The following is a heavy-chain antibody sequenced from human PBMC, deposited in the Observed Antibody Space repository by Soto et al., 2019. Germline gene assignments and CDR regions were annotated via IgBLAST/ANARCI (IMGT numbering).Heavy chain of an antibody. CDR3: ASSGPADPPYYFDY. Sequence: PSETLSLTCTVSGGSISSYYWSWIRQPPGKGLEWIGYIYYSGSTNYNPSLKSRVTISVDTSKNQLSLKLSSVTAADTAVYYCASSGPADPPYYFDYWGKRTLVTVSX. CDR1: GGSISSYY. J-gene: IGHJ4*02. V-gene: IGHV4-59*08. CDR2: IYYSGST. D-gene: IGHD2-2*01.